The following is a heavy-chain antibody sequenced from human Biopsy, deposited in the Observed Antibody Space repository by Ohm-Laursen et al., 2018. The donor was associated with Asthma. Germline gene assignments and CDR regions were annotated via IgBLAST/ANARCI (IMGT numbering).Heavy chain of an antibody. CDR1: GFAVSRDN. CDR3: ARGDSSNWSHYYFDY. Sequence: SLRLSCAASGFAVSRDNMFWVRQAPGKGLEWVSVIYSGGTSHTADSVRGRFTISRGYSKNTLYLQMHSLRAEDTAVYYCARGDSSNWSHYYFDYWGQGTLVTVSS. J-gene: IGHJ4*02. CDR2: IYSGGTS. D-gene: IGHD3-22*01. V-gene: IGHV3-53*01.